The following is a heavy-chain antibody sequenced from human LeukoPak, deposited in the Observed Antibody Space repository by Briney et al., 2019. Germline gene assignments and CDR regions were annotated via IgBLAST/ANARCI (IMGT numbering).Heavy chain of an antibody. D-gene: IGHD6-19*01. V-gene: IGHV3-66*02. CDR3: LRQGLGGAGR. CDR2: IFTGGDT. Sequence: GGSLRLSCAPSGFSVSDNHMNWVRQAPGQGLEWVSAIFTGGDTSYADSVKRRFTVSKDSSKNTLFLQMNSLTPEDTAVYYCLRQGLGGAGRWGQGTLVTVSS. J-gene: IGHJ4*02. CDR1: GFSVSDNH.